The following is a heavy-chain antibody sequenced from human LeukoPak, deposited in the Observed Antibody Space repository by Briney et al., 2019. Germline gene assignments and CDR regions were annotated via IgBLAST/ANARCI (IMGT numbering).Heavy chain of an antibody. Sequence: PSETLALICAVYGGSFSGYYWSWIRQPPGKGLEWIGEINHSGSANYKPSLKSRVTISVDTSKNQYSLKLSSVTAADTAVYYCARRVTFGIGSNTGGRRPPTSNSYYFDYWGQGTLVTVSS. CDR3: ARRVTFGIGSNTGGRRPPTSNSYYFDY. D-gene: IGHD3-3*01. V-gene: IGHV4-34*01. J-gene: IGHJ4*02. CDR2: INHSGSA. CDR1: GGSFSGYY.